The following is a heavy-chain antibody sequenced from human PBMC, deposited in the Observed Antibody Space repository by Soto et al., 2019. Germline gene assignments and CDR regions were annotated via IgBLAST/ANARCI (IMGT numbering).Heavy chain of an antibody. Sequence: GASVKVSCKASGGTFSGYAISWVRQAPGQGLEWMGGIIPIFGTANYAQKFQGRVTITADESTSTAYMELSSLRSEDTAVYYCARRYYDSSGYYFAFDIWGQGTMVTVSS. D-gene: IGHD3-22*01. CDR2: IIPIFGTA. V-gene: IGHV1-69*13. J-gene: IGHJ3*02. CDR1: GGTFSGYA. CDR3: ARRYYDSSGYYFAFDI.